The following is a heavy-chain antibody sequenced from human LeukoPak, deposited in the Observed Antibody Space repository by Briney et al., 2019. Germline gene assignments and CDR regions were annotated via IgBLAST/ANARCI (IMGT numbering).Heavy chain of an antibody. CDR3: ARALSGYYYGSGLYMDV. J-gene: IGHJ6*03. V-gene: IGHV4-34*01. CDR1: GGSFSGYY. D-gene: IGHD3-10*01. CDR2: INHSGST. Sequence: SETLSLTCAVYGGSFSGYYWSWIRQPPGKGLEWIGEINHSGSTNYNPSLKSRVTISVDTSKHQFSLKLSSVTAADTAVYYCARALSGYYYGSGLYMDVWGKGTTVTVSS.